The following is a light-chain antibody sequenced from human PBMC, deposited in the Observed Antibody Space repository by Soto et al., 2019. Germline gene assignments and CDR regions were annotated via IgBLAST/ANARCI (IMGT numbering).Light chain of an antibody. CDR2: DAS. CDR3: QQRNIWPPGT. J-gene: IGKJ2*01. V-gene: IGKV3-11*01. CDR1: QSVGTY. Sequence: EIVLTQSPATLSLSPGERATLSCRASQSVGTYLAWYQQKPGQAPRLLIYDASNRATGIPARFRGSGSGTDFTLTISSLEPEDFAIYYCQQRNIWPPGTFGQGTKLEIK.